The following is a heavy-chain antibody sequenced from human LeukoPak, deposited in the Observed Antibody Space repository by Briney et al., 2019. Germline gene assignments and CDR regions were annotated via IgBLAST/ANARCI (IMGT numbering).Heavy chain of an antibody. CDR2: INSDGSST. V-gene: IGHV3-74*01. CDR1: GFTFSSYW. D-gene: IGHD5/OR15-5a*01. CDR3: ANPVSSFFTADAFDI. J-gene: IGHJ3*02. Sequence: PGGSLRLSCAASGFTFSSYWMHWVRQAPGKGLVWVSRINSDGSSTSYADSVKGRFTISRDNSKNTLYLQMNSLRAEDTAVYYCANPVSSFFTADAFDIWGQGTMVTVSS.